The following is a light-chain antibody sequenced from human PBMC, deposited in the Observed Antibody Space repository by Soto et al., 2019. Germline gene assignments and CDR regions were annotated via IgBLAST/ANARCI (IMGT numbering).Light chain of an antibody. Sequence: EIVLTQSPATLSLSPGERATLSCRASQSVSRFLAWYQQKPGQAPRLLIYDASNRPPGIPARFRGSGSGTNFTLIISSLEPEDFAVYYCQQRSSWRTFGQGTKLEIK. J-gene: IGKJ2*02. CDR1: QSVSRF. V-gene: IGKV3-11*01. CDR2: DAS. CDR3: QQRSSWRT.